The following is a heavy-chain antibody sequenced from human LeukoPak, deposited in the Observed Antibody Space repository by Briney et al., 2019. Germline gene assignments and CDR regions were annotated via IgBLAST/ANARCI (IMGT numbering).Heavy chain of an antibody. V-gene: IGHV4-59*12. D-gene: IGHD1-26*01. J-gene: IGHJ4*02. Sequence: SETLSLTCTVSGGSISSYYWSWIRQPPGKGLEWTGYIYYSGSTNYNPSLKSRVTISVDTSKNQFSLKLSSVTAADTAVYYCARDRVVGATTSFDYWGQGTLVTVSS. CDR3: ARDRVVGATTSFDY. CDR1: GGSISSYY. CDR2: IYYSGST.